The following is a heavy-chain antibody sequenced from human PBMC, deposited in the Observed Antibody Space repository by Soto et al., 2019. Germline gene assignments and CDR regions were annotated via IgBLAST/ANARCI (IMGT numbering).Heavy chain of an antibody. V-gene: IGHV4-39*01. D-gene: IGHD3-10*01. J-gene: IGHJ5*02. CDR3: ARIKYYYGSGSYCTGFDP. Sequence: SETLSLTCTVSGGSISSSSYYWGWIRQPPGKGLEWIGSIYYSGSTYYNPSLKSRVTISVDTSKNQFSLKLSSVTAADTAVYYCARIKYYYGSGSYCTGFDPWGQGTLVTVSS. CDR2: IYYSGST. CDR1: GGSISSSSYY.